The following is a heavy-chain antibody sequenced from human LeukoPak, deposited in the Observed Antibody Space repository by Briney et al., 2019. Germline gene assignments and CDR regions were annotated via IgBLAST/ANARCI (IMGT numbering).Heavy chain of an antibody. J-gene: IGHJ4*02. D-gene: IGHD3-22*01. Sequence: GGALRLSCAASGFTFSSYWMSWVRQAPEKGLEWVANIKQDGSEKYYVDSVKGRFTISRDNAKNSLYLQMNSLRAEDTAVYYCARDADVYYDSSGSPSYWGQGTLVTVSS. CDR1: GFTFSSYW. CDR3: ARDADVYYDSSGSPSY. CDR2: IKQDGSEK. V-gene: IGHV3-7*01.